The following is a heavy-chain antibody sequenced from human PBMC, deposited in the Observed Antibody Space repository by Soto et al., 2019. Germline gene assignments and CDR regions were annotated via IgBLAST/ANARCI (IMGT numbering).Heavy chain of an antibody. CDR3: ARLVGYCSGTSCYGYYGLDV. CDR2: IYHSGRT. J-gene: IGHJ6*01. D-gene: IGHD2-2*01. Sequence: PGKGLEWIGEIYHSGRTNYNPSLKSRVTISVDTSKNQFSLKVSSVTAADTAMYYCARLVGYCSGTSCYGYYGLDV. V-gene: IGHV4-34*01.